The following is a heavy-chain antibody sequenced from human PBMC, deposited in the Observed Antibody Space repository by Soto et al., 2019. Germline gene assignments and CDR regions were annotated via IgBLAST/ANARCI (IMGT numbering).Heavy chain of an antibody. CDR2: INHSGST. D-gene: IGHD5-18*01. V-gene: IGHV4-34*01. J-gene: IGHJ4*02. Sequence: PSETLSLTCAVYGGSFSGYYWSWIRQPPGKGLEWIGEINHSGSTNYNPSLKSRVTISVDTSKNQFSLKLSSVTAADTAVYYCERNVDTAMLFDYWGQGTLVTVPS. CDR1: GGSFSGYY. CDR3: ERNVDTAMLFDY.